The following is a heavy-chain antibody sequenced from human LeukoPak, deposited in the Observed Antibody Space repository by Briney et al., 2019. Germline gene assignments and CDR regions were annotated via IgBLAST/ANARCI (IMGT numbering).Heavy chain of an antibody. J-gene: IGHJ5*02. CDR1: GFTFSSYW. CDR2: INSDGSST. D-gene: IGHD4-17*01. Sequence: GGSLRLSCAASGFTFSSYWMHWVRQAPGKGLVWVSRINSDGSSTSYADSVKGRFTISRDNAKNTLYLQMSSLRAEDTAVYYCARDALYGDYAGNWFDPWGQGTLVTVSS. CDR3: ARDALYGDYAGNWFDP. V-gene: IGHV3-74*01.